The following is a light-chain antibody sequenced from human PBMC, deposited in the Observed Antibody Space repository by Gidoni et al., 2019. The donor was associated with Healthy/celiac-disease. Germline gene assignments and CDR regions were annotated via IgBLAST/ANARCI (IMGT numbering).Light chain of an antibody. V-gene: IGKV2-28*01. J-gene: IGKJ3*01. CDR1: QSLLHSNGYNY. Sequence: DIVLTQSPLSLPVTPGEPASISCRSSQSLLHSNGYNYLDWYLQKPGQSPQLLIYLGSNRASGVPDRFSGSGSGTDFTLKISRVEAEDVGVYYCIQALQTPPGTFGPXTKVDIK. CDR2: LGS. CDR3: IQALQTPPGT.